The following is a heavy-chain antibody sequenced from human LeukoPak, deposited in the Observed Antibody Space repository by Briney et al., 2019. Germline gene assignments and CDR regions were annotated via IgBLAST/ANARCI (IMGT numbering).Heavy chain of an antibody. CDR1: GGTFSSYA. Sequence: GASVKLSCKASGGTFSSYAISWVRQAPGQGLEWMGGIIPIFGTANYAQKFQGRVTITADESTSTAYMELSSLRSEDTAVYYCARGVNYDYVWGSYRGIYYFDYWGQGTLVTVSS. D-gene: IGHD3-16*02. V-gene: IGHV1-69*01. CDR3: ARGVNYDYVWGSYRGIYYFDY. J-gene: IGHJ4*02. CDR2: IIPIFGTA.